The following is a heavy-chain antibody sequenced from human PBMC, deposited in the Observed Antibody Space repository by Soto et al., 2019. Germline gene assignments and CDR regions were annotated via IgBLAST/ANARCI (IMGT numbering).Heavy chain of an antibody. CDR3: ARGYGFGQFTYFDY. J-gene: IGHJ4*02. CDR1: GFTFSDYY. Sequence: QVQLVESGGGLVKPGGSLRLSCAASGFTFSDYYMRWIRQAPGKGLEWVSYISSSSSYTNYADSVKGRFNISRDNAKNSLYLQMNILRAEDTAVYYCARGYGFGQFTYFDYWRQGTLVTVSS. D-gene: IGHD3-10*01. V-gene: IGHV3-11*05. CDR2: ISSSSSYT.